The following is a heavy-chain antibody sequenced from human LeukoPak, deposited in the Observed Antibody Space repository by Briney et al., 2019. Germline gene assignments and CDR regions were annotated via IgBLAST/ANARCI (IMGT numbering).Heavy chain of an antibody. D-gene: IGHD4-11*01. Sequence: PGKSLRLSCAASGFTFSNYGMHWVRRAPGKGLEWVAVIWYDGSKQYYADSVKGRFTISRDDSKNTVYLQMSSLRAEDTAVYYCAKGGYSNSYYFDYWGQGTLVTVSS. V-gene: IGHV3-33*06. CDR2: IWYDGSKQ. J-gene: IGHJ4*02. CDR1: GFTFSNYG. CDR3: AKGGYSNSYYFDY.